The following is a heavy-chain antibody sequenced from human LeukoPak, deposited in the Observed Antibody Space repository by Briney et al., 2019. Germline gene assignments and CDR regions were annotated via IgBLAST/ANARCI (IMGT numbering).Heavy chain of an antibody. CDR1: GYSFIGYY. J-gene: IGHJ4*02. Sequence: ASVKVSCKASGYSFIGYYMHWVRQAPGEGLEWMGRINTDSGGTNSAQKFQGRVTMTRDTSISTFYMELSSLSSDDSAVYYCARGKTGSGWYFLDYWGQGTLVTVSS. V-gene: IGHV1-2*06. CDR3: ARGKTGSGWYFLDY. CDR2: INTDSGGT. D-gene: IGHD6-19*01.